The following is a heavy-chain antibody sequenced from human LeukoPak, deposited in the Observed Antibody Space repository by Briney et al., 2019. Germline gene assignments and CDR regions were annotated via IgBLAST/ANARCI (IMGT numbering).Heavy chain of an antibody. CDR1: GYTFTGYY. V-gene: IGHV1-2*02. CDR3: ARAPANWGFPFDY. CDR2: INPNSGGT. D-gene: IGHD7-27*01. Sequence: GASVKVSCKASGYTFTGYYMHWVRQAPGQGLEWMGWINPNSGGTNYAQKFQGRVTMTRDTSISTAYMELSRLRSDDTAVYYCARAPANWGFPFDYWGQGTLVTVSS. J-gene: IGHJ4*02.